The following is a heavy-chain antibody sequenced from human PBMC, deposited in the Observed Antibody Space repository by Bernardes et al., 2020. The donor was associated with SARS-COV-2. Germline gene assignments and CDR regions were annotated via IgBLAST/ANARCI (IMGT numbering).Heavy chain of an antibody. D-gene: IGHD4-17*01. J-gene: IGHJ6*02. CDR3: ARRRYGDFGVDV. CDR2: IYPGDSDT. Sequence: GESLNISCKGSDYTFTNYWIGWVRQMPGNGLEWMGIIYPGDSDTKYSPSFQGRVTISADKSVNTAYLQWSSLKASDTAIYYCARRRYGDFGVDVWGQGTTVTVSS. V-gene: IGHV5-51*01. CDR1: DYTFTNYW.